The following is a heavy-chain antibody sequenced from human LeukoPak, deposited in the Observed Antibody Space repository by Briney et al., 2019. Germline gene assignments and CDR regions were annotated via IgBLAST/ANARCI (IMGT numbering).Heavy chain of an antibody. J-gene: IGHJ4*02. CDR1: GFTFSNFA. CDR2: VSSDGSTK. CDR3: AKDGGKAVAGTFDY. V-gene: IGHV3-30*04. D-gene: IGHD6-19*01. Sequence: HPGRSLRLSCAASGFTFSNFAMHWVRQAPGKGLEHVAVVSSDGSTKYYPDSVRGRFIISRDNFKSTVYLQMNSLRIDDTAVYHCAKDGGKAVAGTFDYWGQGTLVTVSS.